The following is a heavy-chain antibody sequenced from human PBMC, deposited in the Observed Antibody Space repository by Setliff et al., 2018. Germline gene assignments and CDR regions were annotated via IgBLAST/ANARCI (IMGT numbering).Heavy chain of an antibody. CDR1: GYTFNNYG. D-gene: IGHD3-9*01. Sequence: ASVKVSCKASGYTFNNYGIIWVRQAPGQGPERMGWISAYSGETNYAQIFQGRVTMTTDTPTSTAYMELRSLASDDTAVHYCARGQTLRHFDWPTAFDYWGLGTLVTVSS. CDR3: ARGQTLRHFDWPTAFDY. CDR2: ISAYSGET. J-gene: IGHJ4*02. V-gene: IGHV1-18*01.